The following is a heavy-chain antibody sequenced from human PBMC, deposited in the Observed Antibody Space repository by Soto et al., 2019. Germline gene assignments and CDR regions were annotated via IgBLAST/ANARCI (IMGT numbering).Heavy chain of an antibody. V-gene: IGHV4-59*01. CDR2: IYYSGST. J-gene: IGHJ3*02. Sequence: SETLSLTCTVSGGSISSYYWSWIRQPPGKGLEWIGYIYYSGSTNYNPSLKSRVTISVDTSKNQFSLKLSSVTAADTAVYYCAREGVSSSRDAFDIWGQGTMVTVSS. CDR3: AREGVSSSRDAFDI. CDR1: GGSISSYY. D-gene: IGHD6-13*01.